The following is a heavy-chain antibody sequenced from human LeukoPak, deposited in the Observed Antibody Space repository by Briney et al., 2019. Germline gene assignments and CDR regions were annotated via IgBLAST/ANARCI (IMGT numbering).Heavy chain of an antibody. CDR1: GGSFSGYY. J-gene: IGHJ3*02. Sequence: SETLSLTCAVYGGSFSGYYWSWIRQPPGKGLEWIGEINHSGSTNYNPSLKSRVTISVDTSKNQFSLRLSSVTAADTAVYYCARESDSGYYINGAFDIWGQGTMVTVSS. CDR2: INHSGST. V-gene: IGHV4-34*01. D-gene: IGHD3-22*01. CDR3: ARESDSGYYINGAFDI.